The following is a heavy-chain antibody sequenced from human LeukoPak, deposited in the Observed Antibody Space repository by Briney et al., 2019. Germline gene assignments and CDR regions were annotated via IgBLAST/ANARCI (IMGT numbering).Heavy chain of an antibody. CDR2: IIPIFGTA. CDR1: GGTFSSYA. CDR3: AVSPYYYVSSGYYSFDY. D-gene: IGHD3-22*01. Sequence: SVKVSCKASGGTFSSYAISWVRQAPGQGLEWMGRIIPIFGTASYAQKFQGRATITTDESTSTAYMELSSLRSEDTAVYYCAVSPYYYVSSGYYSFDYWGQGTLVTVSS. J-gene: IGHJ4*02. V-gene: IGHV1-69*05.